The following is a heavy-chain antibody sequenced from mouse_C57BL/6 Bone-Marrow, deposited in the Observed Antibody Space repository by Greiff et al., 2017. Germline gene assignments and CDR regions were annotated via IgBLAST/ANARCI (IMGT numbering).Heavy chain of an antibody. Sequence: VQLQQPGAELVMPGASVKLSCKASGYTFTSYWMHWVKQRPGQGLEWIGELDPSDSYTNYNQKFKGKSPLTVDKSSSTAYMQLSSLTSEDSAVYYCARRGYGSSYDWYFDVWGTGTTVTVSS. D-gene: IGHD1-1*01. V-gene: IGHV1-69*01. J-gene: IGHJ1*03. CDR2: LDPSDSYT. CDR1: GYTFTSYW. CDR3: ARRGYGSSYDWYFDV.